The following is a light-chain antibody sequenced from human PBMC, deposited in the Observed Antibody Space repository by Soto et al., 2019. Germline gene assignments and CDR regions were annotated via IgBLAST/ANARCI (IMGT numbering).Light chain of an antibody. J-gene: IGKJ1*01. Sequence: EIVMTQSPATLSVSPGERATLSCRASQSVSSNLAWYQQKPDQAPRLLIYGASTSATGIPARFSGSGSGTEFPLTINSLQSEYFAVYYCQHYNNWPPWTFGQGTKVEIK. CDR1: QSVSSN. V-gene: IGKV3-15*01. CDR2: GAS. CDR3: QHYNNWPPWT.